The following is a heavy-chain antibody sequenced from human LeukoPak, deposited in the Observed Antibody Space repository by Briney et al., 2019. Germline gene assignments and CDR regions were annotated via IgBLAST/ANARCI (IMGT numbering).Heavy chain of an antibody. Sequence: SETLSLTCTVSGGSISSYHWSWIRQPPGKGLEWIGYIYYSGSTNYNPSLKSRVTISVDTSKNQFSLKLSSVTAADTAVYYCARQAVRGVTQFDYWGQGTLVTVSS. V-gene: IGHV4-59*08. J-gene: IGHJ4*02. CDR1: GGSISSYH. D-gene: IGHD3-10*01. CDR3: ARQAVRGVTQFDY. CDR2: IYYSGST.